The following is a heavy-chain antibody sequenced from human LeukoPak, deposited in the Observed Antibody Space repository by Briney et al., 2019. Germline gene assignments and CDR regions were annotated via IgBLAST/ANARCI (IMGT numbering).Heavy chain of an antibody. D-gene: IGHD6-13*01. Sequence: PSETLSLTCTVSGYSISSGYYWGWIRQPPGKGLEWIGSIYHSGSTYYNPSLKSRVTISVDTSKNQFSLKLNSVNPEDTAVYYCARTLRPGYSSSWPLFDIWGQGTMVTVSS. CDR3: ARTLRPGYSSSWPLFDI. CDR2: IYHSGST. J-gene: IGHJ3*02. V-gene: IGHV4-38-2*02. CDR1: GYSISSGYY.